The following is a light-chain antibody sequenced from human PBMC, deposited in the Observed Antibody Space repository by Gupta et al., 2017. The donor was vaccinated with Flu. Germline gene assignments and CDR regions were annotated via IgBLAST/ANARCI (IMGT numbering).Light chain of an antibody. CDR1: HRVSSD. CDR2: ESS. V-gene: IGKV3-15*01. CDR3: QHYNNWPAYT. J-gene: IGKJ2*01. Sequence: IAMMQSPASLSVSPGERATLSCRASHRVSSDLAWYQQKPGQAPRLLIYESSTRATGIPDRFSGSGSGKEFILTISVLQYEDSAVYYCQHYNNWPAYTFGQGTKVEIK.